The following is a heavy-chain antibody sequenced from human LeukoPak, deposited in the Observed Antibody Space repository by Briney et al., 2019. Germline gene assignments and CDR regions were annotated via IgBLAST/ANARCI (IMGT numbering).Heavy chain of an antibody. V-gene: IGHV4-59*01. CDR3: ARGGYSYGEYFDY. D-gene: IGHD5-18*01. J-gene: IGHJ4*02. CDR1: GGSISSYY. Sequence: SETLSLTCTVSGGSISSYYWSWIRQPPGKGLEWIGYIYYSGSTNYNPSLKSRVTISVDTSKDQLSLKLSSVTAADTAVYYCARGGYSYGEYFDYWGQGTLVTVSS. CDR2: IYYSGST.